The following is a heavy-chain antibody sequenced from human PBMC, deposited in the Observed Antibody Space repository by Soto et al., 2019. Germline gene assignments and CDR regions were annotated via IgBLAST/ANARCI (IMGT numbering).Heavy chain of an antibody. Sequence: GGSLRLSCSASGFTFSSYAMHWVRQAPGKGLEYVSAISSNGGSTYYADSVKGRFTISRDNSKNTLYLQMSSLRAEDTAVYYCVKDIRPTQTRLNYYYYGMDVWGQGTTVTVSS. V-gene: IGHV3-64D*08. J-gene: IGHJ6*02. CDR1: GFTFSSYA. CDR2: ISSNGGST. D-gene: IGHD1-1*01. CDR3: VKDIRPTQTRLNYYYYGMDV.